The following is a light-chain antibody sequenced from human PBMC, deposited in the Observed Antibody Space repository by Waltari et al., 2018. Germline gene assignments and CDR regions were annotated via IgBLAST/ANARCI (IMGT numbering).Light chain of an antibody. CDR1: QDIVNF. CDR3: QQYDNYLFVT. Sequence: IQMTQSPSSLSASVGDRVTITCQASQDIVNFLNWYQQKPGEVPKLLIYGASTLTTGVPSRFSGSGSVTDFTFTITNLQPEDVATYYCQQYDNYLFVTFGGGTKLEIK. CDR2: GAS. J-gene: IGKJ4*01. V-gene: IGKV1-33*01.